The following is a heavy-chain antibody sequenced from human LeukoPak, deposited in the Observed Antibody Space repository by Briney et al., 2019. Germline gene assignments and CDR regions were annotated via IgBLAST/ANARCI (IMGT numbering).Heavy chain of an antibody. CDR1: GFTVSSNY. CDR3: ARVAWIQLWSGGYYFDC. CDR2: IYSGGST. Sequence: GGSLRLSCAASGFTVSSNYMSWVRQAPGKGLEWVSVIYSGGSTYYADSVKGRFTISRDNSKNTLYLQMNSLRAEDTAVYYCARVAWIQLWSGGYYFDCWGQGTLVTVSS. J-gene: IGHJ4*02. D-gene: IGHD5-18*01. V-gene: IGHV3-66*01.